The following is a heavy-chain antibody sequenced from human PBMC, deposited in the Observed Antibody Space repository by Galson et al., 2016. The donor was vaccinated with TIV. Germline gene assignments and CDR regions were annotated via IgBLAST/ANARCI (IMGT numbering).Heavy chain of an antibody. CDR1: GYTFTSYY. CDR2: INPSGGSP. Sequence: SVKVSCKASGYTFTSYYMHWVRQAPGQGLEWMGIINPSGGSPSYAQKFQGRVTMTRDTSTSTVYMELSSLRSEDTAVYYCARVLEVAGTDYWGQGTLVTVSS. J-gene: IGHJ4*02. CDR3: ARVLEVAGTDY. D-gene: IGHD6-19*01. V-gene: IGHV1-46*01.